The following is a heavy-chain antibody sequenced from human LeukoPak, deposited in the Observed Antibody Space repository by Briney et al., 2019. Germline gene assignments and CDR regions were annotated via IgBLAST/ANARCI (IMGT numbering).Heavy chain of an antibody. D-gene: IGHD3-22*01. CDR2: IWNDGSDQ. Sequence: GGSLRLSCAASGFTFSRYGMEWVRQAPGKGLEWVAFIWNDGSDQYYADSVKGRFTISRDNSKNTLYLQMNSLRAEDTAVYYCARDYYDSSGYYYDYWGQGTLVTVSS. V-gene: IGHV3-33*07. CDR3: ARDYYDSSGYYYDY. CDR1: GFTFSRYG. J-gene: IGHJ4*02.